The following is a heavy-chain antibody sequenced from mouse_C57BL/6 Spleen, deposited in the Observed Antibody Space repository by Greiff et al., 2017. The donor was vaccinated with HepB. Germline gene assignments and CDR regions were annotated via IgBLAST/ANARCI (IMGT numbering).Heavy chain of an antibody. CDR3: ARSGYSNYYYWYFDV. CDR2: IYPGDGDT. CDR1: GYAFSSSW. J-gene: IGHJ1*03. D-gene: IGHD2-5*01. Sequence: QVQLKESGPELVKPGASVKISCKASGYAFSSSWMNWVKQRPGKGLEWIGRIYPGDGDTNYNGKFKGKATLTADKSSSTAYMQLSSLTSEDSAVYFCARSGYSNYYYWYFDVWGTGTTVTVSS. V-gene: IGHV1-82*01.